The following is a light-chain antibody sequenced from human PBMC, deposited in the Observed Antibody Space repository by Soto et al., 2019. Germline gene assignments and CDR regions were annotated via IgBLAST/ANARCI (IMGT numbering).Light chain of an antibody. CDR1: SSDVGHYNF. V-gene: IGLV2-14*01. J-gene: IGLJ2*01. CDR2: DVS. Sequence: SALTQPASVSGSPGQSITISCTGTSSDVGHYNFVSWYQQHPGKAPKLIIYDVSNRPSGVSNRFSGSKSGNTASLTISGLQAEDEADYYCSSYTTTSTRVFGGGTKLTVL. CDR3: SSYTTTSTRV.